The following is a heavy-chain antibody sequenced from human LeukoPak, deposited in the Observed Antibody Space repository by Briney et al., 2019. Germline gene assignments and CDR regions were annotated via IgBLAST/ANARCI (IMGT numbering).Heavy chain of an antibody. J-gene: IGHJ6*02. D-gene: IGHD1/OR15-1a*01. CDR1: GFILSNHW. Sequence: PGSSLRLSCAASGFILSNHWMTWVRQAPGKGPEWVANMNKDGSEKYYVDSVGGRFTISRDTAKNSLYLQMNNLRAEDTALYYCARNNDMDVWGQGTTVIVSS. CDR2: MNKDGSEK. CDR3: ARNNDMDV. V-gene: IGHV3-7*03.